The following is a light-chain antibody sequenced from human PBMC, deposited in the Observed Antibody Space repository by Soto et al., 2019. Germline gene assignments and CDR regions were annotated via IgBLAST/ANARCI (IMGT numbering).Light chain of an antibody. CDR3: QQYYSYPT. Sequence: AIRMTQSPSSFSASTGDRVTITCRASQGISSYLAWYQQKPGKATKLLIYAASTLQSGVPSRFSGSGSGTDFTLTISCLQSEDLATYYCQQYYSYPTFGQGTRLEIK. CDR2: AAS. J-gene: IGKJ5*01. CDR1: QGISSY. V-gene: IGKV1-8*01.